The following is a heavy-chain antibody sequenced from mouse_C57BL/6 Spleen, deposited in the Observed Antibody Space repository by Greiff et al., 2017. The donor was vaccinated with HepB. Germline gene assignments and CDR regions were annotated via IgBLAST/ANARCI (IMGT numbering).Heavy chain of an antibody. J-gene: IGHJ4*01. CDR2: IWSGGST. Sequence: VQGVESGPGLVQPSQSLSITCTVSGFSLTSYGVHWVRQSPGKGLEWLGVIWSGGSTDYNAAFISRLSISKDNSKSQVFFKMNSLQADDTAIYYCARNRGLRYLYAMDYWGQGTSVTVSS. D-gene: IGHD1-1*01. V-gene: IGHV2-2*01. CDR3: ARNRGLRYLYAMDY. CDR1: GFSLTSYG.